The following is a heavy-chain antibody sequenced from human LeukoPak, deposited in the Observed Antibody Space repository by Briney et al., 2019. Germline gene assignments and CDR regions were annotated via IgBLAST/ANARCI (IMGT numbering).Heavy chain of an antibody. CDR1: GYTFTSYY. CDR2: INPSGGST. Sequence: ASVKVSCKASGYTFTSYYMHWVRQAPGQGLEWMGIINPSGGSTSYAQKFQGRVTMTRDTSTSTVYMELSSLRSEDTAVYYCARDPYTVIGGITVYYGMDVWGQGTTVTVSS. D-gene: IGHD1-14*01. V-gene: IGHV1-46*01. CDR3: ARDPYTVIGGITVYYGMDV. J-gene: IGHJ6*02.